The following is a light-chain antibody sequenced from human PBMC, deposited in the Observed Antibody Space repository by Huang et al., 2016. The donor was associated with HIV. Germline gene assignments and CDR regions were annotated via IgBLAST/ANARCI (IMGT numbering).Light chain of an antibody. J-gene: IGKJ1*01. CDR2: DAS. CDR3: QQRSNWPPAT. Sequence: EIVLTQSPATLSLSPGERATLSCRASQSVSSYLAWYQQQPGQAPRLLIYDASNRATGIPARFSGSGSGTDFTLIISSLEPEDFAVYYCQQRSNWPPATFGQGTKVEIK. V-gene: IGKV3-11*01. CDR1: QSVSSY.